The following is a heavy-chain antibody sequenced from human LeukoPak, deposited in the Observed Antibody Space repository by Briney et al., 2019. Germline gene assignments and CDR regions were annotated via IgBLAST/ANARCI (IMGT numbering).Heavy chain of an antibody. Sequence: SETLSLTCTVSGGSISSYYWSWIRQPPGKGLERIGYIYYSGSTNYNPSLKSRVTISVDTSKNQFSLKLSSVTAADTAVYYCARAFADYYDSSGYYMTVDAFDIWGQGTMVTVSS. CDR1: GGSISSYY. J-gene: IGHJ3*02. CDR3: ARAFADYYDSSGYYMTVDAFDI. V-gene: IGHV4-59*01. D-gene: IGHD3-22*01. CDR2: IYYSGST.